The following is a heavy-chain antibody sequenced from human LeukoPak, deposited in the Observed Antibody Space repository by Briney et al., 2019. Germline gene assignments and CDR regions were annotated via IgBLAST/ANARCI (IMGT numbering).Heavy chain of an antibody. Sequence: GGSLRLSCAASGFTFSSNWMHWVRHAPGKGLVWVSRINEDGSTTNYADSVKGRSTIFRDNAKNTLYLQMNSLRAEDTAVYYCVRDLGGRSGHWGQGTLVTVSS. J-gene: IGHJ4*02. CDR3: VRDLGGRSGH. CDR2: INEDGSTT. D-gene: IGHD1-26*01. V-gene: IGHV3-74*01. CDR1: GFTFSSNW.